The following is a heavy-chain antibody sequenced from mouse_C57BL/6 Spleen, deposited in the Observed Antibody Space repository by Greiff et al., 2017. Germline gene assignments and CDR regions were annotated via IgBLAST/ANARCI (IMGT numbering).Heavy chain of an antibody. J-gene: IGHJ2*01. V-gene: IGHV5-16*01. D-gene: IGHD1-1*01. CDR1: GFTFSDYY. Sequence: EVKLMESEGGLVQPGSSMKLSCTASGFTFSDYYMAWVRQVPEKGLEWVANINYDGSSTYYLDSLKSRFIISRDNAKNILYLQMSSLKSEDTATYYCARGGYYGSSLLDYWGQGTTLTVSS. CDR3: ARGGYYGSSLLDY. CDR2: INYDGSST.